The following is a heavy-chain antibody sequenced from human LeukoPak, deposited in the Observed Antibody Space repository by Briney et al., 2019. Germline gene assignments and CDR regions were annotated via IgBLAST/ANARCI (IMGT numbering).Heavy chain of an antibody. CDR2: INPNSGGT. V-gene: IGHV1-2*04. Sequence: ASVKVSCKASGYTFTGYYMHWVRQAPGQGLEWMGWINPNSGGTNYAQKFQGWVTMTRDTSISTAYMELSRLRSDDTAVYYCARGASGYDLNNWFDPWGQGTLVTVSS. CDR3: ARGASGYDLNNWFDP. CDR1: GYTFTGYY. J-gene: IGHJ5*02. D-gene: IGHD5-12*01.